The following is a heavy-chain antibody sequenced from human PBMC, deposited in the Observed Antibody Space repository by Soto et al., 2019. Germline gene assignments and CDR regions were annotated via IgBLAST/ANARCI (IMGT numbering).Heavy chain of an antibody. CDR1: GYIFTIYY. CDR3: ARDLAAAAY. D-gene: IGHD6-13*01. CDR2: INPLPTSGST. Sequence: ASVKVSCKASGYIFTIYYIHWVRQAPGQGLEWMAIINPLPTSGSTNYAQEFQGRFTVTRDTSTSTVYMELYCLRSDDTAIYYCARDLAAAAYWGQGTLVTVSS. V-gene: IGHV1-46*01. J-gene: IGHJ4*02.